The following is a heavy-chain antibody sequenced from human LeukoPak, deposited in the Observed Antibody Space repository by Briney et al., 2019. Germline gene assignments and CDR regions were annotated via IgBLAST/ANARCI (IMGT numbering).Heavy chain of an antibody. CDR1: GGTFSSYA. CDR3: ARVSSVGATGPRYYFDY. V-gene: IGHV1-69*13. Sequence: GASVKVSCKASGGTFSSYAISWVRQAPGQGLEWMGGITPIFGTANYAQKFQGRVTITADESTSTAYMELSSLRSEDTAVYYCARVSSVGATGPRYYFDYWGQGTLVTVSS. D-gene: IGHD1-26*01. J-gene: IGHJ4*02. CDR2: ITPIFGTA.